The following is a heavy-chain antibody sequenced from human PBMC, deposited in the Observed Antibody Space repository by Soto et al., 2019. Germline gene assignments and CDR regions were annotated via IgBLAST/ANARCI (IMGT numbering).Heavy chain of an antibody. CDR2: FDPEDGET. CDR1: GYTLTELS. J-gene: IGHJ6*02. D-gene: IGHD3-3*01. CDR3: AKRSGYYRDYYGMDV. Sequence: AASVKVSCKVSGYTLTELSMHWVRQAPGKGLEWMGGFDPEDGETIYAQKFQGRVTMTEDTSTDTAYMELSSLRSEDTAVYYCAKRSGYYRDYYGMDVWGQGTTVTVYS. V-gene: IGHV1-24*01.